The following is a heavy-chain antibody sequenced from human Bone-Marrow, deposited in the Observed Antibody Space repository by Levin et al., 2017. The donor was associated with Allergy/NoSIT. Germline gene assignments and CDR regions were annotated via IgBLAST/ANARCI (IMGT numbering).Heavy chain of an antibody. Sequence: SQTLSLTCTVSGGSIRNYYWTWIRQPPGKGLEWIGYIFHTGNTYSNPSLKSRVTISVDTPKNQFSLKLTSATTADTAVYYCARDRNYGGNPYGLDVWGQGTTVTVSS. J-gene: IGHJ6*02. CDR1: GGSIRNYY. V-gene: IGHV4-59*01. D-gene: IGHD4-23*01. CDR3: ARDRNYGGNPYGLDV. CDR2: IFHTGNT.